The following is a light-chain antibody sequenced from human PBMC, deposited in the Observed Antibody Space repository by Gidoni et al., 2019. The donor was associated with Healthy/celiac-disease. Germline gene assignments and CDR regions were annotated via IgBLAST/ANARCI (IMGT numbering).Light chain of an antibody. CDR2: AAS. J-gene: IGKJ4*01. V-gene: IGKV1-9*01. CDR1: QGISSY. Sequence: DMQLTQSPSFLSASVGDRVTITCRASQGISSYLAWYQQKPGKAPKLLIYAASTLQSGVPSRFSGSGSETEFTLTISSLQPEDFATYYCQQLNSYLTFGGGTKVEIK. CDR3: QQLNSYLT.